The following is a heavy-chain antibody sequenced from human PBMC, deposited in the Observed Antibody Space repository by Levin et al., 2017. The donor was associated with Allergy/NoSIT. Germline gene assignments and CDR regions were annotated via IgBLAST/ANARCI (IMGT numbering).Heavy chain of an antibody. V-gene: IGHV4-59*03. CDR3: ARGHFDTRGYANALEY. CDR1: GGSISPYS. D-gene: IGHD3-22*01. CDR2: IRYSGTT. J-gene: IGHJ4*02. Sequence: KASETLSLTCTVSGGSISPYSWTWMRQSPGKGLDWIGYIRYSGTTSYNPSLEGRLTISLDTSKSQFSLRLSSVTDADTAMYYCARGHFDTRGYANALEYWGQGILVTVSS.